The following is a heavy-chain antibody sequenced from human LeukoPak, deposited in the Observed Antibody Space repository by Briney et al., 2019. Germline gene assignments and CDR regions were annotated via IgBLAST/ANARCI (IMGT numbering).Heavy chain of an antibody. CDR1: GGSISSSSDY. CDR2: IYDSGST. Sequence: PSETLSLTCTVSGGSISSSSDYWGWIRQPPGKGLEWIGSIYDSGSTYYNPSLKSRVTISVDTSKNQFSLKLSSVTAADTALYYCARHLSAAMVHYWGQGTLVTVSS. CDR3: ARHLSAAMVHY. D-gene: IGHD5-18*01. V-gene: IGHV4-39*01. J-gene: IGHJ4*02.